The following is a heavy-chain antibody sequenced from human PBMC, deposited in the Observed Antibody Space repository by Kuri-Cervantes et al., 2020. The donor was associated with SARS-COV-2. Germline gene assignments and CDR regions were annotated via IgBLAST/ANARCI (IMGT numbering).Heavy chain of an antibody. CDR2: IKQDGSEK. CDR3: ARDRSSSWYYFDY. D-gene: IGHD6-13*01. CDR1: GFTFSSYW. V-gene: IGHV3-7*01. Sequence: GESLKISCAASGFTFSSYWMSWVRQAPGKGLEWVANIKQDGSEKYYVDSVKGRFTISRDNAKNSLYLQMNSLGAEDTAVYYCARDRSSSWYYFDYWGQGTLVTVSS. J-gene: IGHJ4*02.